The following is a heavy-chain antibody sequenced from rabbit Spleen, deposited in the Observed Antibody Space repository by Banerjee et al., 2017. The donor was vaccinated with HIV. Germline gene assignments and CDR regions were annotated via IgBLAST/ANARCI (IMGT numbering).Heavy chain of an antibody. CDR1: GFSFSSDYD. V-gene: IGHV1S40*01. J-gene: IGHJ4*01. CDR2: IFAGSSGST. Sequence: QSLEESGGGLVKPGASLTLTCKASGFSFSSDYDMCWVRQAPGKGLEWIACIFAGSSGSTYYASWAKGRFTFSKTSSTTVTLQMTSLTAADTATYFCARDLVAVIGWNFNLWGPGTLVTVS. CDR3: ARDLVAVIGWNFNL. D-gene: IGHD1-1*01.